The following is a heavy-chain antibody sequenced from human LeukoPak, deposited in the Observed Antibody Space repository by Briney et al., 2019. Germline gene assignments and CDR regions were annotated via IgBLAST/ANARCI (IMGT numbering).Heavy chain of an antibody. CDR3: AKGSSGTAMVAYSFDY. J-gene: IGHJ4*02. V-gene: IGHV3-23*01. D-gene: IGHD3-10*01. CDR2: ISGSGGST. Sequence: PGGSLRLSCAASGFTFSSYAMSWVRQAPGKGLEWVSAISGSGGSTYYADSVKGRFTISRDNSKNTLYLQMNSLRAEDTAVYYCAKGSSGTAMVAYSFDYWGQGTLVTVSS. CDR1: GFTFSSYA.